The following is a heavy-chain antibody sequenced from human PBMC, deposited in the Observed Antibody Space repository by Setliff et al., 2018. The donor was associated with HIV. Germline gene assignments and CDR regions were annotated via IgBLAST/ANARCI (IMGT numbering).Heavy chain of an antibody. V-gene: IGHV1-69*05. Sequence: GASVKVSCKASGGPFRSYAVSWVRQAPGQGLEWMGGIIPAFGTANYAQKFQGRVTITTDESTSTAYMELSGLRSEDTAVYFCARDGLLVAGIRFDYWGQGTLVTVSS. CDR1: GGPFRSYA. CDR2: IIPAFGTA. D-gene: IGHD6-19*01. J-gene: IGHJ4*01. CDR3: ARDGLLVAGIRFDY.